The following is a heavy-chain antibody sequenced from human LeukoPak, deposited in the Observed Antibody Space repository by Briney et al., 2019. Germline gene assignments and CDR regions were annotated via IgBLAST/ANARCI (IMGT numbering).Heavy chain of an antibody. CDR2: ISSSGSTI. CDR3: AELGITMIGGV. V-gene: IGHV3-48*03. CDR1: GFTFSSYE. J-gene: IGHJ6*04. Sequence: GGSLRLSCAASGFTFSSYEMKCVRHAPGKGLVWVSYISSSGSTIYYADSVKGRFTISRDNAKNSLYLQMNSLRAEDTAVYYCAELGITMIGGVWGKGTTVTISS. D-gene: IGHD3-10*02.